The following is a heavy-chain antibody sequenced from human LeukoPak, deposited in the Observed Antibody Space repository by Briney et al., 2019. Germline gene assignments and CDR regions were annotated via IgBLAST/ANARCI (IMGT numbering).Heavy chain of an antibody. CDR1: GGTFSSYA. Sequence: LVKVSCKASGGTFSSYAISWVRQAPGQGLEWMGGIIPIFGTANYAQKFQGRVTITADESTSTAYMELSSLRSEDTAVFYCAGSLRFITMIPHYWGQGTLVTVSS. CDR2: IIPIFGTA. D-gene: IGHD3-22*01. CDR3: AGSLRFITMIPHY. J-gene: IGHJ4*02. V-gene: IGHV1-69*13.